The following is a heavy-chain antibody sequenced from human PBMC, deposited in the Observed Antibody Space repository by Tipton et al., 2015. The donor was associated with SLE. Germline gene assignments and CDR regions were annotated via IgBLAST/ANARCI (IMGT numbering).Heavy chain of an antibody. J-gene: IGHJ2*01. CDR2: ISGSGGST. CDR1: GFTFSSYA. Sequence: SLRLSCAASGFTFSSYAMSWVRQAPGKGLEWVSAISGSGGSTYYADSVKGRFTISRDNSKNTLYLQMTSLRAEDTAVYYCAKDSSGYGDWYFDLWGRGSLVTVSS. V-gene: IGHV3-23*01. D-gene: IGHD3-22*01. CDR3: AKDSSGYGDWYFDL.